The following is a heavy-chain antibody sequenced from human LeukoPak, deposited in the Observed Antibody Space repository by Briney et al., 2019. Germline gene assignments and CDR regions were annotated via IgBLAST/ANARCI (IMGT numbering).Heavy chain of an antibody. Sequence: PGGSLRLSCAASGFTFDDYAMHWVRQAPGKGLEWVSLISGDGGSTYYADSVKGRFTISRDNGKNSLYLQMNSLRTEDTALYYCAKDMGGSGSYIPLYFDYWGQGTLVTVSS. CDR2: ISGDGGST. D-gene: IGHD3-10*01. CDR1: GFTFDDYA. V-gene: IGHV3-43*02. J-gene: IGHJ4*02. CDR3: AKDMGGSGSYIPLYFDY.